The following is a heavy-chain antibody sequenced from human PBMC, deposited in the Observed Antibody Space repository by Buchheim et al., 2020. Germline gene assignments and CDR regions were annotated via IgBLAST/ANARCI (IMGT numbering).Heavy chain of an antibody. V-gene: IGHV3-23*01. CDR3: AKDIVRLRIAVAGTHYGMDV. CDR1: GFTFSSYA. D-gene: IGHD6-19*01. CDR2: ISGRGGST. J-gene: IGHJ6*02. Sequence: EVQLLESGGGLVQPGGSLRLSCAASGFTFSSYAMSWVRQAPGKGLEWVSAISGRGGSTYYADSVKGRFTISRDNSKNTLYLQMNSLRAEDTAVYYCAKDIVRLRIAVAGTHYGMDVWGQGTT.